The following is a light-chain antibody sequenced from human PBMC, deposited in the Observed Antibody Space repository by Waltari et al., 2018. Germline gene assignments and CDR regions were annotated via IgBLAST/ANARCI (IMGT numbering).Light chain of an antibody. V-gene: IGKV3-20*01. J-gene: IGKJ1*01. CDR2: SAS. CDR1: PSIASSY. CDR3: QHYGTSRT. Sequence: IVLTQSPGTLSLSPGERATLSCRASPSIASSYLPWYQQRPGQAPRLLIYSASNRASGVPDRFSGSGSRTDFTLTISRLEPEDFALYYCQHYGTSRTFGQGSKVEMK.